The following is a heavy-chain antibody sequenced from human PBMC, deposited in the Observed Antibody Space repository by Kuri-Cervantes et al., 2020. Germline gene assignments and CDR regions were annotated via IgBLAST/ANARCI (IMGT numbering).Heavy chain of an antibody. CDR3: TRELPYGAYTFDL. D-gene: IGHD4-17*01. CDR2: ISSSGAI. CDR1: GFTFSTYS. Sequence: GESLKISCAASGFTFSTYSMNWVRQAPGKGLDWVSYISSSGAIFYADSVKGRFTISRDDAKNSLYMQMASLRAEDTAVYFCTRELPYGAYTFDLWGQGTLVTVSS. V-gene: IGHV3-48*01. J-gene: IGHJ4*02.